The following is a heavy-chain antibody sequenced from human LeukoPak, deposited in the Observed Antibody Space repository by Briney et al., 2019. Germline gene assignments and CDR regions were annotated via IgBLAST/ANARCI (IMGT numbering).Heavy chain of an antibody. CDR1: GVSLSSYY. CDR3: ARAVHDSSGYYYGRFDL. J-gene: IGHJ4*02. Sequence: SQPLSLTCTVCGVSLSSYYWSWIRQPPGKGLEWIGYIYYSGSSNYNPSLMSRATLSVDTSKNQFSLRLSSMTATDTAVYFCARAVHDSSGYYYGRFDLWGQGSLVTVSS. D-gene: IGHD3-22*01. CDR2: IYYSGSS. V-gene: IGHV4-59*12.